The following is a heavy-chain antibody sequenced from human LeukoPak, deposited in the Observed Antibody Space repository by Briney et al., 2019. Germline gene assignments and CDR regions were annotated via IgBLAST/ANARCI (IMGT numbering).Heavy chain of an antibody. J-gene: IGHJ4*02. V-gene: IGHV3-33*01. CDR2: VWYDGNDK. CDR1: GFTFSSYG. CDR3: ARYYYGSGSHFFY. D-gene: IGHD3-10*01. Sequence: PGRSLRLSCAASGFTFSSYGMHWVRQAPGKGLEWVAVVWYDGNDKYYADSVKGRFTISRDNSKNTLYVQMNSLRVEDTALYYCARYYYGSGSHFFYWGQGTLVTVSS.